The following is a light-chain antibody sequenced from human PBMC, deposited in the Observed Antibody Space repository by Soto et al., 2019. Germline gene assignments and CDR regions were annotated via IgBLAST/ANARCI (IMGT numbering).Light chain of an antibody. CDR1: SSNIGAGHD. CDR2: GNG. J-gene: IGLJ1*01. CDR3: QSYDSSLSGSEV. Sequence: QLVLTQPPSVSGAPGQRATISCTGSSSNIGAGHDVHWYQHLPGTAPKLLIYGNGNRPSGVPDRFSGSKSGTSASLAITGLQAEDEADYYCQSYDSSLSGSEVFGTGTKLTVL. V-gene: IGLV1-40*01.